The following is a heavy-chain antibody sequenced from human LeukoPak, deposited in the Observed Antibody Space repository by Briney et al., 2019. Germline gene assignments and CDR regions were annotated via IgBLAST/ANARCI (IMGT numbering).Heavy chain of an antibody. D-gene: IGHD6-6*01. CDR1: GGSFSGYY. V-gene: IGHV4-34*01. CDR3: AREPHSSSPKPRTFDY. Sequence: SETLSLTCAVYGGSFSGYYWSWIRQPPGKGLEWIGEISHSGSTNYNPSLKSRVTISVDRSKNQFSLKLSSVTAADTAVYYCAREPHSSSPKPRTFDYWGQGTLVTVSS. CDR2: ISHSGST. J-gene: IGHJ4*02.